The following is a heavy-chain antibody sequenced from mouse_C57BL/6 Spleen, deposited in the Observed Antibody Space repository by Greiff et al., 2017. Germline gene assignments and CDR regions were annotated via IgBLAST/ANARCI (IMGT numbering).Heavy chain of an antibody. V-gene: IGHV14-4*01. CDR2: IDPENGDT. CDR3: TTRGKGFAY. Sequence: VQLKESGAELVRPGASVKLSCTASGFNIKDDYMHWVKQRPEQGLEWIGWIDPENGDTEYASKFQGKATITADTSSNTAYLQLSSLTSEDTAVYYCTTRGKGFAYWGQGTLVTVSA. J-gene: IGHJ3*01. D-gene: IGHD1-3*01. CDR1: GFNIKDDY.